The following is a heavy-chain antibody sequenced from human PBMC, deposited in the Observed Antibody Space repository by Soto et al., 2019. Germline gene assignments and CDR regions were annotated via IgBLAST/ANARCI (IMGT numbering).Heavy chain of an antibody. CDR1: GFTFSGSA. CDR3: TRLYCSGGSCYSSDWFDP. Sequence: GGSLRLSCAASGFTFSGSAMHWVRQASGKGLEWVGRIRSKANSYATAYAASVKGRFTISRDDSKNTAYLQMNSLKTEDTAVYYCTRLYCSGGSCYSSDWFDPWGQGTLVTVSS. D-gene: IGHD2-15*01. V-gene: IGHV3-73*01. CDR2: IRSKANSYAT. J-gene: IGHJ5*02.